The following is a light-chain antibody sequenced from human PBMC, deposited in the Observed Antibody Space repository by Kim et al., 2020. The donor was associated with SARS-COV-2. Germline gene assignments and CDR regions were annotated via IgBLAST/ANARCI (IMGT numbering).Light chain of an antibody. V-gene: IGLV4-69*01. CDR1: SGHSSDA. CDR2: LNSDGSH. Sequence: APVKLTCTLSSGHSSDAIAWHQQQPEKGPRYLMKLNSDGSHSKGDGTPDRFSGSSSGAERYLTISSLQSEDEADYYCQTWGTGIRVFGGGTQLTVL. J-gene: IGLJ3*02. CDR3: QTWGTGIRV.